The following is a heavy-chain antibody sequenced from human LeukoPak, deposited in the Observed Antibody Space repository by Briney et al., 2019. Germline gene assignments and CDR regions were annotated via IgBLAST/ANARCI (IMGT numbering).Heavy chain of an antibody. V-gene: IGHV3-30*03. D-gene: IGHD6-19*01. J-gene: IGHJ6*03. CDR2: ISYDGSNK. Sequence: GGSLRLSCAASGFTFSSYGMHWVRQAPGKGLEWVAVISYDGSNKYYADSVKGRFTISRDNSKNTLYLQMNSLRAEDTAVYYCARGRSSGWYRRKGGYYYYMDVWGKGTTVTISS. CDR1: GFTFSSYG. CDR3: ARGRSSGWYRRKGGYYYYMDV.